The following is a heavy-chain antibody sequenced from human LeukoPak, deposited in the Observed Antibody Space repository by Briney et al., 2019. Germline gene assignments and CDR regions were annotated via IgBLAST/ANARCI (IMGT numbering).Heavy chain of an antibody. CDR1: GGTFSSYA. Sequence: SVKVSCKASGGTFSSYAISWVRQAPGQGLEWMGRIIPILGIANYAQKFQGRVTMTRNTSISTAYMELSSLRSEDTAVYYCASMTTVTTGIDYWGQGTLVTVSS. D-gene: IGHD4-17*01. V-gene: IGHV1-69*04. CDR2: IIPILGIA. J-gene: IGHJ4*02. CDR3: ASMTTVTTGIDY.